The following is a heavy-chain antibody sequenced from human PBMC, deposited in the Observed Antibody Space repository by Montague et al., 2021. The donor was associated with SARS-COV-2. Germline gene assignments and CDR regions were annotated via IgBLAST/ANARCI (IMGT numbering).Heavy chain of an antibody. CDR2: ISYDGSNK. CDR3: LGELSLSLDY. D-gene: IGHD3-16*02. Sequence: SLRLSCAASGFTFSSYAMHWVRQAPGKGLEWVAVISYDGSNKYYADSVKGRFTTSRDNSKNTLYLQMNSLRAEDTAVYYCLGELSLSLDYWGQGTLVTVSS. CDR1: GFTFSSYA. V-gene: IGHV3-30-3*01. J-gene: IGHJ4*02.